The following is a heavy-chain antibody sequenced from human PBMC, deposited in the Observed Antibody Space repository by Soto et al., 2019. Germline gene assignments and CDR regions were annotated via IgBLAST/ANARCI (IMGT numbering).Heavy chain of an antibody. J-gene: IGHJ3*01. V-gene: IGHV3-30*03. CDR1: GFTLNRHG. Sequence: QVQLVESGGGVVQPGRSLRLSCAASGFTLNRHGMHWVRQAPGKGLEWVASILFDGTNKYYADSVKGRFTISRDNSKNTVYLEMNSLRVEDTAVYSCARARVLEWLADAFDVWGQGTMVTVST. CDR2: ILFDGTNK. D-gene: IGHD3-3*01. CDR3: ARARVLEWLADAFDV.